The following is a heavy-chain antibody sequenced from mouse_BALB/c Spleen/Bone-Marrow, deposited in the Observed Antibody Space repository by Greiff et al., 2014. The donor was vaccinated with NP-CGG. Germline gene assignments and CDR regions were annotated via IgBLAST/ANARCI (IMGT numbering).Heavy chain of an antibody. Sequence: QVQLQQSGTELVKPGASVKLSYKASGYTFTSYYMFWVKQRPGQGLEWIGEINPSNGGTVFNEKFKSKVTLTVDKSSSTAYIQLSGLTSEDSAVYYCIRSAGTGFAYWGQGTLVTVS. CDR2: INPSNGGT. D-gene: IGHD3-3*01. CDR3: IRSAGTGFAY. J-gene: IGHJ3*01. V-gene: IGHV1-53*01. CDR1: GYTFTSYY.